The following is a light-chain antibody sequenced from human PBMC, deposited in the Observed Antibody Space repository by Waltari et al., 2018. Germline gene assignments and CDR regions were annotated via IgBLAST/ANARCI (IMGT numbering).Light chain of an antibody. CDR2: GAS. Sequence: EIVMTQSPATLSVSLGERATLSCRASQSVSSNLAWFQQKPGQAPRLLIFGASTRATDIPARFSGSGSGTEFTLTISSLQSEDSAVYYCQQYNKWWTFVQGTKVEVK. J-gene: IGKJ1*01. CDR1: QSVSSN. V-gene: IGKV3-15*01. CDR3: QQYNKWWT.